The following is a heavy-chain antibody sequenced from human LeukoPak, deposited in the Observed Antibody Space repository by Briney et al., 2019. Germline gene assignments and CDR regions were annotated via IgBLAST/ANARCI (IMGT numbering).Heavy chain of an antibody. J-gene: IGHJ6*03. CDR1: GFTFSSSA. D-gene: IGHD1-26*01. Sequence: GGSLRLSCAASGFTFSSSAMSWVRQAPGKGLEWVSAISGSGGSTYYADSVKGRFTISRDNSKNTLYLQMNSLRAEDTAVYYCAKGIIVVIRYYYMDVWAKGTTVTVSS. CDR3: AKGIIVVIRYYYMDV. CDR2: ISGSGGST. V-gene: IGHV3-23*01.